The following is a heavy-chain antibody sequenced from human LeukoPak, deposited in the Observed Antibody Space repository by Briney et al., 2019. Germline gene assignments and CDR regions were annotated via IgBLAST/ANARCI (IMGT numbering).Heavy chain of an antibody. CDR2: IYTSGST. CDR1: GGSISSYY. Sequence: PSETLSLTCTVSGGSISSYYWSWIRQPAGKGLEWIGRIYTSGSTNYNPSLKSRVTISVDTSKNQFSLKLSSVTAADTAVYYCARERGPRYCSSTSCYNWFDPWGRGTLVTVSS. CDR3: ARERGPRYCSSTSCYNWFDP. V-gene: IGHV4-4*07. J-gene: IGHJ5*02. D-gene: IGHD2-2*01.